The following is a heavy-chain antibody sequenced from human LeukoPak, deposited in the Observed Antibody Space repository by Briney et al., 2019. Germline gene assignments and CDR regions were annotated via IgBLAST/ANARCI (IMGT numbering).Heavy chain of an antibody. D-gene: IGHD3-10*01. CDR3: ARVADYYGSGSHPYYFDY. J-gene: IGHJ4*02. CDR2: IIPIFGTA. CDR1: GGTFSSYA. Sequence: ASVKVSCKASGGTFSSYAISWVRQAPGQGLEWMGGIIPIFGTANYAQKFQGRVTITADKSTSTAYMELSSLRSEDTAVYYCARVADYYGSGSHPYYFDYWGQGTLVTVSS. V-gene: IGHV1-69*06.